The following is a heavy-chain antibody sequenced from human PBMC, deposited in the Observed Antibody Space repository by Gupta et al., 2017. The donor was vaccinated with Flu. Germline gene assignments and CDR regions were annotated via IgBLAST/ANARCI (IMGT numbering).Heavy chain of an antibody. CDR3: ARADCSSTSCYRGYFQH. D-gene: IGHD2-2*02. J-gene: IGHJ1*01. CDR1: GGSISSYY. CDR2: IYFTGST. V-gene: IGHV4-59*01. Sequence: QVQLQESGPGLVKPSETLSLTCTVSGGSISSYYWSWIRQPPGKGLEGIGYIYFTGSTNYNPSRKRRVTISVDTSKNQVSLKLSSVTAAETAVNYCARADCSSTSCYRGYFQHGGQGTLVTVSS.